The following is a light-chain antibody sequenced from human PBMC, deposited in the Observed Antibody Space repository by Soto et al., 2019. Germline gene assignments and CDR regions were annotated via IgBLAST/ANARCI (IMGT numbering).Light chain of an antibody. CDR3: CSYTTTSTFV. CDR2: EVF. J-gene: IGLJ2*01. Sequence: QSALTQPASVSGCPGQSITISCTGTSSDVGGYDYVSWYQQHPGKVPKLMIYEVFRRPSGISDRFSGSKSGNTASLTISGLQAEDEADYYCCSYTTTSTFVFGGGTKLTVL. V-gene: IGLV2-14*03. CDR1: SSDVGGYDY.